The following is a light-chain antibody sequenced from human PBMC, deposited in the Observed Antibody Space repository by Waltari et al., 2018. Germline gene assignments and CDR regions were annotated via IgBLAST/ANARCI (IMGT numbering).Light chain of an antibody. Sequence: DLQMTQSPSTLSASVGDRVPITCRASQNISRWLAWYQQTPGKAPRLLIYKASNLHSGVPSRFSGSGSETEFTLTISSLQPNDFATYYCHQYNSFWGTFGQGTKLDI. CDR3: HQYNSFWGT. CDR1: QNISRW. V-gene: IGKV1-5*03. CDR2: KAS. J-gene: IGKJ2*01.